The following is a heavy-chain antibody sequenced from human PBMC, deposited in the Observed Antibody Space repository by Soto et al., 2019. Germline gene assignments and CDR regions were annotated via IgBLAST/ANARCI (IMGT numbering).Heavy chain of an antibody. CDR1: GFTFSSYG. D-gene: IGHD6-6*01. CDR2: ISYDGSNK. V-gene: IGHV3-30*18. CDR3: AKDGGYSGSSSVYCCGMDV. Sequence: QVQLVESGGGVVQPGRSLRLSCAASGFTFSSYGMHWVRQAPGKGLEWVAVISYDGSNKYYADSVKGRFTISRDNSKNLLYLQMDSLRAEDTAVYYCAKDGGYSGSSSVYCCGMDVWGQGTTVTVSS. J-gene: IGHJ6*02.